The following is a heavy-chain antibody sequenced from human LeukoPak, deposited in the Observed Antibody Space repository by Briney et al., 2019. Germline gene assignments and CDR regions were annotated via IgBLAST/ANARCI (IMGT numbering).Heavy chain of an antibody. Sequence: GGSLRLSCAASGFTFNTYGMHWVRQAPGKGLEWVAVISSDGSYKYYADSVKGRFNISRDNYKNSLYLQMTSLRADDPAVYYCACGRGSYSPDYWGQGTLVTVSS. CDR3: ACGRGSYSPDY. CDR2: ISSDGSYK. V-gene: IGHV3-30*03. CDR1: GFTFNTYG. D-gene: IGHD1-26*01. J-gene: IGHJ4*02.